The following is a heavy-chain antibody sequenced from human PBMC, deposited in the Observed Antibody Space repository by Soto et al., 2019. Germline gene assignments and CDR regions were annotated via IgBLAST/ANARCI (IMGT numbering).Heavy chain of an antibody. V-gene: IGHV1-18*01. CDR3: ARDLGRQWLDHDAFDI. D-gene: IGHD6-19*01. Sequence: ASVKVSCKASGYTFTSYGISWVRQAPGQGLEWMGWISAYNGNTNYAQKLQGRVTMTTDTSTSTAYMELRSLRSDDTAVYYCARDLGRQWLDHDAFDIWGQGTMVTVSS. J-gene: IGHJ3*02. CDR2: ISAYNGNT. CDR1: GYTFTSYG.